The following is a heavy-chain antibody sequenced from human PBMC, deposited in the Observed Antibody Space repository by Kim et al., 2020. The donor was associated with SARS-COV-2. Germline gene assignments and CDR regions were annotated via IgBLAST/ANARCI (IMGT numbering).Heavy chain of an antibody. D-gene: IGHD3-22*01. CDR1: GGTFSNYA. Sequence: SVKVSCTASGGTFSNYAISWVRQAPGQGLEWMGEIIPLYGTLNDAQKFQDRLKITEDESTTTVYMELSSLTSADTAVYYCARGSSGWLDPWGQGTLVTVSS. J-gene: IGHJ5*02. CDR2: IIPLYGTL. V-gene: IGHV1-69*13. CDR3: ARGSSGWLDP.